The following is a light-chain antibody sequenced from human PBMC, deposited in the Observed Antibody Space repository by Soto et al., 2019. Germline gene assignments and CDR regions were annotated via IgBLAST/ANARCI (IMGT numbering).Light chain of an antibody. J-gene: IGKJ1*01. CDR2: AAS. V-gene: IGKV3-20*01. Sequence: IVLTQPPGTLSLSPGGRATLSCRASQRVSTNYLAWYQQRPGQAPRLLIYAASSRATGVPDRFSGSGSGTDFTLTISRLEAEDSAVYYCHQYGSSPWTFGQGTKVEIK. CDR1: QRVSTNY. CDR3: HQYGSSPWT.